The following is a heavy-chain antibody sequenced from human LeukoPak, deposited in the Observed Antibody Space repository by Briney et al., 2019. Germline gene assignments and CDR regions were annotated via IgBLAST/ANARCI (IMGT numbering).Heavy chain of an antibody. Sequence: GRSLRLSCAASGFTFSSYAMHWVRQAPGKGLEWVAVISYDGSNKYYADSVKGRFTISRDNSKNTLYLQMNSLRAEDTAVYYCARDMEGYGMDVWGQGTTVTVSS. CDR2: ISYDGSNK. V-gene: IGHV3-30-3*01. CDR3: ARDMEGYGMDV. CDR1: GFTFSSYA. J-gene: IGHJ6*02. D-gene: IGHD1-1*01.